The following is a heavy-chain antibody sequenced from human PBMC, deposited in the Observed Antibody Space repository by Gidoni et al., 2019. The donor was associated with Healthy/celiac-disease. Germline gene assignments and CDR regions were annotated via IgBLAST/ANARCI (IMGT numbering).Heavy chain of an antibody. CDR1: GYTFTGSY. J-gene: IGHJ6*02. Sequence: QVQLVQSGAEVKKPGASVKVSCKASGYTFTGSYMHWVRQAPGQGLEWMGLINPNRGGTNYAQKFQGRVTMTRDTSISTAYMELSRLRSDDTAVYYCAREWGHCSSTSCYGFNYYGMDVWGQGTTVTVSS. D-gene: IGHD2-2*01. V-gene: IGHV1-2*02. CDR2: INPNRGGT. CDR3: AREWGHCSSTSCYGFNYYGMDV.